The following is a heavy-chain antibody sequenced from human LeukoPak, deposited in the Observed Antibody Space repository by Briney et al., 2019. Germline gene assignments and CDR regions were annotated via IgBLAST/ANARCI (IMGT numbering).Heavy chain of an antibody. Sequence: PSETLSLTCAVSGYSISSGYYWGWIRQPPGKGLEWIGRIYTSGSTNYNPSLKSRVTISVDTSKNQFSLKLSSVTAADTAVYYCARVGGPYDFRTHWGQGTLVTVSS. J-gene: IGHJ4*02. CDR2: IYTSGST. CDR3: ARVGGPYDFRTH. D-gene: IGHD3-3*01. CDR1: GYSISSGYY. V-gene: IGHV4-38-2*01.